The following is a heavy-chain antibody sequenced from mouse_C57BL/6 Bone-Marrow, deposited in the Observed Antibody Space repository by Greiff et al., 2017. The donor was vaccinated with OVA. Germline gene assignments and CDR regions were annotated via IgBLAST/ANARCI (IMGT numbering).Heavy chain of an antibody. J-gene: IGHJ3*01. CDR3: SRDGNWDGVVAD. CDR2: SSNKAHEYPT. Sequence: EVMLVESGGGLVQSGRSLSLSCAPSGFTFSAFYLEWVSQAPGKGLEWIAASSNKAHEYPTEYSASVRGRFIVSSDTSQSSLYLQMNARRAEDTAIYYCSRDGNWDGVVADWGQGTLVTVSA. D-gene: IGHD4-1*01. V-gene: IGHV7-1*01. CDR1: GFTFSAFY.